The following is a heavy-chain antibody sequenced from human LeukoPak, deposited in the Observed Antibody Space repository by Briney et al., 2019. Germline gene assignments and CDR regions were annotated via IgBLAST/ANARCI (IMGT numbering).Heavy chain of an antibody. V-gene: IGHV1-18*01. Sequence: ASVKVSCKASGYTFTSYGISWVRPAPGQGLEWMGWISAYNGNTNYAQKLQGRVTMTTDTSTSTAYMELRSLRSDDTAVYYCARDSPINYYDSSGYYYGLLDPFDYWGQGTLVTVPS. CDR1: GYTFTSYG. CDR3: ARDSPINYYDSSGYYYGLLDPFDY. J-gene: IGHJ4*02. CDR2: ISAYNGNT. D-gene: IGHD3-22*01.